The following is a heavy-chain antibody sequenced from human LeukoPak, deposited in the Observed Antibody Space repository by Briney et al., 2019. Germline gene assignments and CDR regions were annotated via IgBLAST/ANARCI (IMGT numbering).Heavy chain of an antibody. V-gene: IGHV1-8*01. CDR1: GYTFTSYD. J-gene: IGHJ4*02. CDR2: MNPNSGNT. D-gene: IGHD5-18*01. Sequence: ASVKVSCKASGYTFTSYDINWVRQATGQGLEWMGWMNPNSGNTGYAQKFQGRVTMTEDTSTDTAYMELSSLRSEDTAVYYCATVAPAGGYGYGYLDYWGQGTLVTVSS. CDR3: ATVAPAGGYGYGYLDY.